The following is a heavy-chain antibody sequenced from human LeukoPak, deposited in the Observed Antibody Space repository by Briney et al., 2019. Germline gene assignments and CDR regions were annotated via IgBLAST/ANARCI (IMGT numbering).Heavy chain of an antibody. CDR2: ISWNSGSI. D-gene: IGHD2-2*01. Sequence: GGSLRLSCAASGFTFDDYAMHWVRQAPGKGLEWVSGISWNSGSIGYADSVKGRFTISRDNAKNSLYLQMNSLKTEDTAVYYCARGGDFGVPATLGIDAFDIWGQGTMVTVSS. J-gene: IGHJ3*02. CDR1: GFTFDDYA. CDR3: ARGGDFGVPATLGIDAFDI. V-gene: IGHV3-9*01.